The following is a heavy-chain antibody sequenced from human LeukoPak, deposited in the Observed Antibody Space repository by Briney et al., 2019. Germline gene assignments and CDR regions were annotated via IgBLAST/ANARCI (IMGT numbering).Heavy chain of an antibody. V-gene: IGHV3-33*06. Sequence: GRSLRLSCAASGFTFSSYGMHWVRQAPGKGLEWVAVIWYDGSNKYYADSVKGRFTISRDNSKNTLYLQMNSLRAEDTAVYYCAKGAGTHFIYYYYMDVWGKGTTVTVSS. CDR2: IWYDGSNK. CDR3: AKGAGTHFIYYYYMDV. J-gene: IGHJ6*03. D-gene: IGHD6-13*01. CDR1: GFTFSSYG.